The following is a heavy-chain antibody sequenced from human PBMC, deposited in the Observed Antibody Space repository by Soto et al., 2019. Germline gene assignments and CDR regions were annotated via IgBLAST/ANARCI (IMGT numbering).Heavy chain of an antibody. CDR3: ARWEYSSSSGPGY. Sequence: GASVKVSCKASGYTFTGYYMHWVRQAPGQGLEWMGWINPNSGDTNYAQKFQGRVTLTSDTSISTAYMELSRLRSDDTAVYYCARWEYSSSSGPGYWGQGTLVTVSS. CDR2: INPNSGDT. CDR1: GYTFTGYY. J-gene: IGHJ4*02. V-gene: IGHV1-2*02. D-gene: IGHD6-6*01.